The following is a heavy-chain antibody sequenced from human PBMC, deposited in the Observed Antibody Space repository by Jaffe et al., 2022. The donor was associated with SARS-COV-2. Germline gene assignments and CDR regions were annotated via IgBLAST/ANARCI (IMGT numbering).Heavy chain of an antibody. J-gene: IGHJ6*03. Sequence: QVQLQESGPGLVKPSETLSLTCTVSGYSISSGYYWGWIRQPPGKGLEWIGSIYHSGSTYYNPSLKSRVTISVDTSKNQFSLKLSSVTAADTAVYYCARVGWGFGAEFYYYYYMDVWGKGTTVTVSS. CDR3: ARVGWGFGAEFYYYYYMDV. D-gene: IGHD3-10*01. CDR2: IYHSGST. V-gene: IGHV4-38-2*02. CDR1: GYSISSGYY.